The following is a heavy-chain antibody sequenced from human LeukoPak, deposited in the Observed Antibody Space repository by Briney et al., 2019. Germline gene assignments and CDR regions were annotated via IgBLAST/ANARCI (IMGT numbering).Heavy chain of an antibody. D-gene: IGHD3-10*01. Sequence: SGTLSLTCSVSGGSISNNNWWSWVRQSPGKGLEWIGNIYHSGTTHYNPSLKSRATISVDKSKNQFSLKLNSVTAADTAVYYCAIKPPSGWFGTGWLDPWGQGTLVTVSS. J-gene: IGHJ5*02. CDR1: GGSISNNNW. V-gene: IGHV4-4*02. CDR2: IYHSGTT. CDR3: AIKPPSGWFGTGWLDP.